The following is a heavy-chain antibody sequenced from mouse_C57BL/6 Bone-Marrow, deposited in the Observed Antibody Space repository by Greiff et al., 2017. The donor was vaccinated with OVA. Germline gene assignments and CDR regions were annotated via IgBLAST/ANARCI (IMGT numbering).Heavy chain of an antibody. CDR3: AYYGSSYVGYAMDY. CDR2: IYPGSGST. J-gene: IGHJ4*01. V-gene: IGHV1-55*01. Sequence: VQLQQPGAELVKPGASVKMSCKASGYTFTSYWITWVKQRPGQGLEWIGDIYPGSGSTNYNEKFKSKATLTVDTSSSTAYMQLSSLTSEDSAVYYCAYYGSSYVGYAMDYWGQGTSVTVSS. D-gene: IGHD1-1*01. CDR1: GYTFTSYW.